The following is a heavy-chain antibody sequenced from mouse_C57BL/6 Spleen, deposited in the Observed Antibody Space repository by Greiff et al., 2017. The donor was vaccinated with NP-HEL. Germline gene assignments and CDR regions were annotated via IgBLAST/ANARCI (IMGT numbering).Heavy chain of an antibody. CDR2: FNPYNDDT. Sequence: VKLQESGAELVKPGASVKMSCKASGYTFTTYPIEWMKQNHGKSLEWIGNFNPYNDDTKYNEKFKGKATLTVEKSYSTVYLELSRLTSDDSAVYYCARSDYDYAMDYWGQGTSVTVSS. D-gene: IGHD2-4*01. CDR1: GYTFTTYP. J-gene: IGHJ4*01. V-gene: IGHV1-47*01. CDR3: ARSDYDYAMDY.